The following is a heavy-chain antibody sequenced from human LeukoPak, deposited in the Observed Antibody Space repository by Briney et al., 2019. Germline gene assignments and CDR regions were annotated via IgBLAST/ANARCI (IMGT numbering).Heavy chain of an antibody. D-gene: IGHD6-6*01. CDR3: ARRARYSSSSVYFDY. CDR2: ISSSSSYI. Sequence: GGSLRLSCAASGFTFSSYSMNWVRQAPGKGLEWVSSISSSSSYIYYADSVKGRFTISRDNAKNSLYLQMNSLRAEDTAVYYCARRARYSSSSVYFDYWGQGTLVTVSS. V-gene: IGHV3-21*01. CDR1: GFTFSSYS. J-gene: IGHJ4*02.